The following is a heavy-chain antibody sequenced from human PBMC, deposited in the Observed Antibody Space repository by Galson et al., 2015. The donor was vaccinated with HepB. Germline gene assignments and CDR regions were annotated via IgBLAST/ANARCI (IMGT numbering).Heavy chain of an antibody. CDR3: ARDGALGVTNWSDP. J-gene: IGHJ5*02. CDR2: IYTSGST. D-gene: IGHD1-26*01. Sequence: ETLSLACTDAGGSISSYYWSWIRQPAGRVLEGIVRIYTSGSTNYNPSLKSRVTMSVDPSKNQFSLKLRSLTAADPAVYYCARDGALGVTNWSDPWGQGTLVTVSS. V-gene: IGHV4-4*07. CDR1: GGSISSYY.